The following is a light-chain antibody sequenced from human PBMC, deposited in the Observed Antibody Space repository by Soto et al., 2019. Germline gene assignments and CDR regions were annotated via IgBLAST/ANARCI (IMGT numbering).Light chain of an antibody. V-gene: IGKV1-27*01. CDR2: GAS. Sequence: DVQMTQSPSSLYASVGDRVTITCRASRGVGNSLAWYQQKPGKVPTLLIYGASTLESGVPSRFSGSGSGTFFTLIINSLQPDDVATHYCQKYDSAPFIFGPGSKVNLK. CDR1: RGVGNS. CDR3: QKYDSAPFI. J-gene: IGKJ3*01.